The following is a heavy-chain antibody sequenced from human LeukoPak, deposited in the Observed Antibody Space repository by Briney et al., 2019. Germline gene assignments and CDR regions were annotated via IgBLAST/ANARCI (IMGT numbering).Heavy chain of an antibody. CDR3: TSHTGTGDAFRPFHI. V-gene: IGHV3-7*01. CDR2: IKEDGSDQ. J-gene: IGHJ3*02. Sequence: GGSLRLSCAASGFTFSTHWMSWVRQAPGKGLEWGANIKEDGSDQYYVDSVKGRFTISRDNAKNSLYLQMNSLRAEDTAVYYCTSHTGTGDAFRPFHIWGQGTMVAVSS. CDR1: GFTFSTHW. D-gene: IGHD2-21*02.